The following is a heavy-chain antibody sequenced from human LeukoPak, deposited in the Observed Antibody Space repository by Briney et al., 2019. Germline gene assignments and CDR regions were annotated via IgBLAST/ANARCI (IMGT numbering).Heavy chain of an antibody. CDR1: GGSISSYY. V-gene: IGHV4-59*08. CDR2: IYYSGST. Sequence: SETLSLTCTVSGGSISSYYWSWIRQPPGKGLEWIGYIYYSGSTNYNPSLKSRVTISVDTSKNQFSLKLSSVTAADTAVYYCASRSDGGHFGYWGQGTLVTVPS. J-gene: IGHJ4*02. CDR3: ASRSDGGHFGY. D-gene: IGHD2-21*01.